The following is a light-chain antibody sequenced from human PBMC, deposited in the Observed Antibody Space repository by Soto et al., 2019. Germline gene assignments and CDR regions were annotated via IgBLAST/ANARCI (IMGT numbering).Light chain of an antibody. CDR3: QQSYTTPLT. J-gene: IGKJ4*01. V-gene: IGKV3-20*01. CDR1: QSLSNVF. CDR2: GAS. Sequence: DIVLTQSPGTLSLSPGEGATLSCRASQSLSNVFLAWYQQKPGQAPRLLIYGASRRATGIPDRFSGSGSGTDFTLTISSLQPEDFATYYCQQSYTTPLTFGGGTKVEIK.